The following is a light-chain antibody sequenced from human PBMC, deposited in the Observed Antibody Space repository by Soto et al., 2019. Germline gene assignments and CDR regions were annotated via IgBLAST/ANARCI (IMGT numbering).Light chain of an antibody. V-gene: IGKV3D-15*01. J-gene: IGKJ4*01. CDR1: QSVSSY. CDR3: QQYSNWPLT. CDR2: DVS. Sequence: PGERATLSCRASQSVSSYLAWYQQKPGQAPRLLIYDVSNRATGIPARFSGSGSGTEFTLTISSLQSEDFAVYYCQQYSNWPLTFGGGTKVDIK.